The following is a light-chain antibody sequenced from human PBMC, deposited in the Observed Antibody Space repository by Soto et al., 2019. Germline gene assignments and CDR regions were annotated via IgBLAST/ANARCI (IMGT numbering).Light chain of an antibody. Sequence: ESVLTQAPGALSLSPGDRGTLSCWASESIGDYLAWYQQRPGQAPRLLIYAASRRASGTPHRFSGSGSERAFTLAISGLEPADFGVYYCQQYVTSPSITFGQGTRLEI. J-gene: IGKJ5*01. CDR1: ESIGDY. CDR2: AAS. CDR3: QQYVTSPSIT. V-gene: IGKV3-20*01.